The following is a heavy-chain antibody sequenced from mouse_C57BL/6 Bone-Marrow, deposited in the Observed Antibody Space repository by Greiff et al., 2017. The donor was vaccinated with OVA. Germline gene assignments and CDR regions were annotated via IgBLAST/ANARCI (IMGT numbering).Heavy chain of an antibody. Sequence: EVMLVESGPELVKPGDSVKISCKASGYSFTGYFMNWVMQSHGKSLEWIGRINPYNGDTFYNQKFKGKATLTVDTSSSTAHMELRSLTSEDSAVYYCARAPYDGYYAWYFDVWGTGTTVTVSS. CDR3: ARAPYDGYYAWYFDV. J-gene: IGHJ1*03. D-gene: IGHD2-3*01. CDR1: GYSFTGYF. V-gene: IGHV1-20*01. CDR2: INPYNGDT.